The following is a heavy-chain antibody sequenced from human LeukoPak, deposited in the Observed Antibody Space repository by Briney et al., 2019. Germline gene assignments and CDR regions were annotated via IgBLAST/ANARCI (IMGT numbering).Heavy chain of an antibody. J-gene: IGHJ3*02. CDR3: ARALAPSAIEEALHI. CDR2: ISSSGTFI. CDR1: GFTFSRYT. Sequence: GGSLRLSCAASGFTFSRYTMNWVRQAPGKGLEWVSSISSSGTFISNADSLKGRFTISRDNAKNSLFLHMNSLSAEDTALYYCARALAPSAIEEALHIWGQGTMVSVSS. V-gene: IGHV3-21*06.